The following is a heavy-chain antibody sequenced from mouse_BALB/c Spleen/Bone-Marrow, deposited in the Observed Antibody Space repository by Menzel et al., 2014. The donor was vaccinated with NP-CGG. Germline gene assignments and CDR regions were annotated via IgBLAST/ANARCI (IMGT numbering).Heavy chain of an antibody. V-gene: IGHV1-9*01. Sequence: VQLQQSGAELMKPGASVKISCKDTGYTFSSYWIEWVKQRPGHGLEWIGEILPGSGSTNYNEKFKGKATFTADTSSKPAYIQLSSLTSEDSAVYYCARHYYGSSHFAYLGQGTLVTVSA. CDR2: ILPGSGST. D-gene: IGHD1-1*01. J-gene: IGHJ3*01. CDR3: ARHYYGSSHFAY. CDR1: GYTFSSYW.